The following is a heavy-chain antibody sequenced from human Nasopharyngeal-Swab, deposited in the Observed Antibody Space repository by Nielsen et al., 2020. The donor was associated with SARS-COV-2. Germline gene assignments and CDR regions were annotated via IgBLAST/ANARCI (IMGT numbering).Heavy chain of an antibody. CDR1: GASIGRRSSY. CDR3: ARPYYDSSGYDAWFDP. CDR2: IYYSGST. J-gene: IGHJ5*02. D-gene: IGHD3-22*01. Sequence: SESRSLTCTVSGASIGRRSSYWGWIREPPGRGLEWIGSIYYSGSTYYNPSLKSRVTISVDPSKNQFSLKLSSVTAADTAVYYCARPYYDSSGYDAWFDPWGQGTLVTVSS. V-gene: IGHV4-39*01.